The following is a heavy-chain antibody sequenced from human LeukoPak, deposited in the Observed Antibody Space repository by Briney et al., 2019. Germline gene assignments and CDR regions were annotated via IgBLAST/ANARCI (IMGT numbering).Heavy chain of an antibody. D-gene: IGHD3-16*01. Sequence: HPGGSLRLSCVGSGFTFSSFAIHWVRQAPGKGLDWVAVISHDGRKKYYADSVKGRFTISRDNSKNTLYLQVSSLRPEDTAVYYCVRDVRATRGTDYWGQGTLVTVSS. CDR2: ISHDGRKK. CDR3: VRDVRATRGTDY. J-gene: IGHJ4*02. CDR1: GFTFSSFA. V-gene: IGHV3-30*04.